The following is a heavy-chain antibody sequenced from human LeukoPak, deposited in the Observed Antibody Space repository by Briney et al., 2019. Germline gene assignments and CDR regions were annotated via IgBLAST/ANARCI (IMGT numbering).Heavy chain of an antibody. J-gene: IGHJ4*02. CDR2: IYNSGNT. D-gene: IGHD3-10*01. CDR3: ARDRYGSGGVDY. CDR1: GGSISRGNYY. V-gene: IGHV4-61*02. Sequence: PSQTLSLTCTVSGGSISRGNYYWSWIQQPAGKGLEWIGRIYNSGNTNYNPSLKIRVTISGDTSKNKFSLKLSSVTAADTAVYYCARDRYGSGGVDYWGQGTLVTVSS.